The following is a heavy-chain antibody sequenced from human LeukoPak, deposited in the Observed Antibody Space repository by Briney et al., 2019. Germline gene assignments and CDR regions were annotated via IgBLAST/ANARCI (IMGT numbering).Heavy chain of an antibody. CDR1: GFTFSSYA. Sequence: PGGSLRLSCAASGFTFSSYAMSWVRQAPGKGLEWVSAISGSGGSTYYADSVKGRFTISRDNSKNTLYLQMNSLRAEDTAVYYCAKDIVVVAAAGRVFDFWGQGTMVTVSP. J-gene: IGHJ3*01. D-gene: IGHD2-2*01. CDR3: AKDIVVVAAAGRVFDF. V-gene: IGHV3-23*01. CDR2: ISGSGGST.